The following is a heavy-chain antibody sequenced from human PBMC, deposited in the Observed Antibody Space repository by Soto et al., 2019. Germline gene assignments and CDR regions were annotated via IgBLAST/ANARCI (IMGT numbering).Heavy chain of an antibody. D-gene: IGHD3-3*01. V-gene: IGHV4-34*01. CDR1: GGSVNGYY. J-gene: IGHJ5*02. CDR3: ATRITVFGLLIPPFDP. Sequence: PSETLSLTSAVYGGSVNGYYWNWIRQPPGKGLEWIGEINHTGGTHYNPSLKSRVTMSVDTSKNQFSLRLSSVTAAYTAIYYCATRITVFGLLIPPFDPWGQGTQVTVSS. CDR2: INHTGGT.